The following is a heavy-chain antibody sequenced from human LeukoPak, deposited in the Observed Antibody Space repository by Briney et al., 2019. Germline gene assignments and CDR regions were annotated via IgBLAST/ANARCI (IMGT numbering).Heavy chain of an antibody. CDR3: AKDLIAVGDGYYFDY. D-gene: IGHD6-19*01. V-gene: IGHV3-23*01. J-gene: IGHJ4*02. Sequence: GGSLRLSCEASGFTFSSYAMTWVRQAPGKGLEWVSAVSRNGDSTYYADSVKGRFTISRDNSKNTLYLQMNSLRAEDTALYYCAKDLIAVGDGYYFDYWGEGTLGTVSP. CDR1: GFTFSSYA. CDR2: VSRNGDST.